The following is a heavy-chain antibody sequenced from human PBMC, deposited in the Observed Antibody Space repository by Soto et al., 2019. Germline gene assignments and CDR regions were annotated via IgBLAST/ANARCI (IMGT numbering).Heavy chain of an antibody. V-gene: IGHV1-69*13. Sequence: ASVKVSCKASGGTFSSYAISWVRQAPGQGLEWMGGIIPIFGTANYAQKFQGRVTITADESTSTAYMELSSLRSEDPAVYYCARGGPHIVVVPAAILDYFDYWGQGTLVTVSS. CDR1: GGTFSSYA. D-gene: IGHD2-2*02. J-gene: IGHJ4*02. CDR2: IIPIFGTA. CDR3: ARGGPHIVVVPAAILDYFDY.